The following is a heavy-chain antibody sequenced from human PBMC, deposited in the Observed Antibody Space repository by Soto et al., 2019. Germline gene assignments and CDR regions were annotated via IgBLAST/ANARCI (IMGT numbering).Heavy chain of an antibody. Sequence: SVKVCCKASGYTFTGYYMHWVRQAPGQGLEWMGWINPNSGGTNYAQKFQGWVTMTRDTSISTAYMELSRLRSDDTAVYYCATGRVAATMTQFDYWGQGTLVTVSS. J-gene: IGHJ4*02. CDR1: GYTFTGYY. V-gene: IGHV1-2*04. CDR2: INPNSGGT. D-gene: IGHD6-19*01. CDR3: ATGRVAATMTQFDY.